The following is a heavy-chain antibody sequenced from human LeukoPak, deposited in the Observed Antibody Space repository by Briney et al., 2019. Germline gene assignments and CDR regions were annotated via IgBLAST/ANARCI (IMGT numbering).Heavy chain of an antibody. D-gene: IGHD5-18*01. Sequence: SETLSLTCTVSGGSISSYYWGWIRQPPGKGLEWIGSIYYSGSTYYNPSLKSRVTISVDTSKNQFSQKLSSVTAADTAVYYCARLREYSCGSVDHWGQGTLVTVSS. CDR2: IYYSGST. J-gene: IGHJ4*02. CDR3: ARLREYSCGSVDH. CDR1: GGSISSYY. V-gene: IGHV4-39*01.